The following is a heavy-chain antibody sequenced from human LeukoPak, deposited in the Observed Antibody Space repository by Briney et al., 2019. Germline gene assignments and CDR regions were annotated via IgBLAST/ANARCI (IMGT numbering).Heavy chain of an antibody. V-gene: IGHV1-2*02. D-gene: IGHD3-10*01. Sequence: GASVKVSCKASGYTFTSYGISWVRQAPGQGLEWMGWINPNSGGTNYAQKFQGRVTMTRDTSISTAYMELSRLRSDDTAVYYCARVTYYYGSGRKAPYNWFDPWGQGTLVTVSS. CDR1: GYTFTSYG. CDR2: INPNSGGT. J-gene: IGHJ5*02. CDR3: ARVTYYYGSGRKAPYNWFDP.